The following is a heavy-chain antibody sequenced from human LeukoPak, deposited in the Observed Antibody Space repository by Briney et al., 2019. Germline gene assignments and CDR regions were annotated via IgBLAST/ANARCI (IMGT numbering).Heavy chain of an antibody. V-gene: IGHV4-34*01. CDR3: ARGRDSSGWRPSDFYYYGMDV. CDR2: INHSGST. CDR1: GGSFSGYY. D-gene: IGHD6-19*01. J-gene: IGHJ6*04. Sequence: SETLSLTCAVYGGSFSGYYWSWIRQPPGKGLEWIGEINHSGSTNYNPSLKSRVTISVDTSKNQFSLKLSSVTAANTAVYYWARGRDSSGWRPSDFYYYGMDVWGKGTTVTVSS.